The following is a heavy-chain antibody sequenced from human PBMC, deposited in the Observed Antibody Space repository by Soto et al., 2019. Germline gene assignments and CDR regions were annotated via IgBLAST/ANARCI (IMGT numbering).Heavy chain of an antibody. J-gene: IGHJ4*02. Sequence: QVQLVQSGAEVKKPGASVRISCRASGYSFTSTYVHCVRQAPGQVPAWMGIINPAVGTTYYAQKFQGRLTITTDTSTDTVFMDLNDLTSEDTALYFCALKVVTYYDNWGQGTLLTVSS. CDR2: INPAVGTT. V-gene: IGHV1-46*01. CDR3: ALKVVTYYDN. CDR1: GYSFTSTY. D-gene: IGHD2-21*02.